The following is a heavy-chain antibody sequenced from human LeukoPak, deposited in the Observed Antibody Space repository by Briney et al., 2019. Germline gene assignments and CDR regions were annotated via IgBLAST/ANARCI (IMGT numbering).Heavy chain of an antibody. J-gene: IGHJ4*02. CDR1: GGSISSGSYY. D-gene: IGHD3-22*01. CDR3: ARVTGYMIEDYFDY. Sequence: SETLSLTCTVSGGSISSGSYYWSWIRQPAGKGLEWIGRIYTSGSTNYNPSLKSRVTISVDTSKNQFSLKLSSVTAADTAIYYCARVTGYMIEDYFDYWGQGTLVTVSS. V-gene: IGHV4-61*02. CDR2: IYTSGST.